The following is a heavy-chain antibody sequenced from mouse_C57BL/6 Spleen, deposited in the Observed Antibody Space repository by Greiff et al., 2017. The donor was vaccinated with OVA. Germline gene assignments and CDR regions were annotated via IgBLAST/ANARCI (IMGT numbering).Heavy chain of an antibody. V-gene: IGHV6-6*01. CDR3: TPTYSSYWYFDV. CDR1: GFTFSDAW. J-gene: IGHJ1*03. Sequence: EVQVVESGGGLVQPGGSMKLSCAASGFTFSDAWMDWVRQSPEKGLEWVAEIRHKANNHATYYAESVKGRFTISRDDSKSSVYLQMNSLRAEDTGIYYCTPTYSSYWYFDVWGTGTTVTVSS. D-gene: IGHD2-5*01. CDR2: IRHKANNHAT.